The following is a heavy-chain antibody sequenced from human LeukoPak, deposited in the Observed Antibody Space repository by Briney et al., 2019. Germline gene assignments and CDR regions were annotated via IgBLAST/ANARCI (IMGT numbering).Heavy chain of an antibody. CDR1: GYTFTSYS. D-gene: IGHD1-26*01. Sequence: ASVKVSCKASGYTFTSYSISWVRQAPGQGLEWMGWISAYNGNTNYAQKLQGRVTMTTDTSTSTAYMELRSLRSDDTAVYYRAGASGSYLEDYWGQGTLVTVSS. CDR3: AGASGSYLEDY. J-gene: IGHJ4*02. CDR2: ISAYNGNT. V-gene: IGHV1-18*01.